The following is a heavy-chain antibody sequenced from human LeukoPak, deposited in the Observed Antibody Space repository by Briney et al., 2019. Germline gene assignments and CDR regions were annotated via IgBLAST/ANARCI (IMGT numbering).Heavy chain of an antibody. CDR2: IYYSGST. CDR3: ARRLVSTLDY. J-gene: IGHJ4*02. Sequence: SETLSLTCTVSGGSISSSSYYWGWIRQSPGKGLEWIGNIYYSGSTYYNPSLKSRVTISVDTSKNQFSLKLNSVTAADTAVYYCARRLVSTLDYWGQGTLVTVSS. D-gene: IGHD2/OR15-2a*01. V-gene: IGHV4-39*01. CDR1: GGSISSSSYY.